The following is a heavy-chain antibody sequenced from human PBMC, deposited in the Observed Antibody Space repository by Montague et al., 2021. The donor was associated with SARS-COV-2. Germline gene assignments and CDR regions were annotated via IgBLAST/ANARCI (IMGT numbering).Heavy chain of an antibody. CDR1: GGSISSSSYY. Sequence: SETLSLTCTVSGGSISSSSYYWGWIRQPPGKGLEWIGSIYYSGSTYYNPSLKSRVTISADTYKNQFSLKLSSVTAAATAVYYCARQENSSGWFKPDAFDIWGQGTMVTVSS. CDR2: IYYSGST. CDR3: ARQENSSGWFKPDAFDI. J-gene: IGHJ3*02. D-gene: IGHD6-19*01. V-gene: IGHV4-39*01.